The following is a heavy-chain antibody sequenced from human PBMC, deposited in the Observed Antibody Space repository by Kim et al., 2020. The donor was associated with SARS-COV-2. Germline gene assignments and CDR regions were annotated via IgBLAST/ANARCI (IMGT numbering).Heavy chain of an antibody. V-gene: IGHV4-59*01. CDR3: ARYSSSSTHFDY. Sequence: PALRGRVTFSVDTSKNQFSLNLSSVTAADTAVYYCARYSSSSTHFDYWGQGTLVTVSS. D-gene: IGHD6-6*01. J-gene: IGHJ4*02.